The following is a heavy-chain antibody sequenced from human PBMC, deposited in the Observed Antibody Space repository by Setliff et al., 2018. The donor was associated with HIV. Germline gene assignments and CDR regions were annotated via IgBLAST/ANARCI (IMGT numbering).Heavy chain of an antibody. D-gene: IGHD5-12*01. V-gene: IGHV4-38-2*01. Sequence: SETPSLTCVVSDYSISSGYYWGWIRQPPGEGLEWIGSIYYSGSTYYNPSLKSRVAISVDTSKNQFSLKMNSLSAADTAVYYCARHRHSGYGHFDFWGLGTLVTVSS. J-gene: IGHJ4*02. CDR1: DYSISSGYY. CDR2: IYYSGST. CDR3: ARHRHSGYGHFDF.